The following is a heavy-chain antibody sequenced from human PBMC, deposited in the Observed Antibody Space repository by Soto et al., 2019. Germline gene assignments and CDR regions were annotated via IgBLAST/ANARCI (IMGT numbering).Heavy chain of an antibody. D-gene: IGHD3-10*01. J-gene: IGHJ6*02. CDR3: ARITSGRDRYYGMDV. V-gene: IGHV1-2*02. CDR2: INPNTSAT. CDR1: GYTFTGYY. Sequence: ASVKVSCKASGYTFTGYYMHWVRQAPGQGLEWMGWINPNTSATNYAQKFQGRVTMTRDTSLGAAYMELTSLRPDDTALYYCARITSGRDRYYGMDVCGQGTTLTVYS.